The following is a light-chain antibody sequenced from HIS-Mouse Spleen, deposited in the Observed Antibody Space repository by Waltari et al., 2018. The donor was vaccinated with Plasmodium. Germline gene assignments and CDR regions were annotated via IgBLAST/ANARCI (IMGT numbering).Light chain of an antibody. CDR1: KLGDKY. Sequence: SYELTQPPSVSVSPGQTASIPCSGDKLGDKYACWYQQKPGQSPVRVIYQDSKRPSGIPARFSGSNAGNTATLTISGTQAMDEADYYCQAWDSSTWVFGGGTKLTVL. CDR3: QAWDSSTWV. J-gene: IGLJ3*02. V-gene: IGLV3-1*01. CDR2: QDS.